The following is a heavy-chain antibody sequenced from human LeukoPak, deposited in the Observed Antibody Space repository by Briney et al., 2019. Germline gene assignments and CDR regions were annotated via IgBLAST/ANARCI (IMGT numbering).Heavy chain of an antibody. CDR2: ICYSGST. V-gene: IGHV4-39*01. J-gene: IGHJ4*02. CDR3: ARSNISSWYYAGHFDY. D-gene: IGHD6-13*01. Sequence: SETLSLTCTVSGGSISSSSYYWGCIRQPPGKGLEWIGSICYSGSTYYNPSIKSRVTISVDTSKNQLSLKLSSVTAADTAVYYCARSNISSWYYAGHFDYWGQGTLVTVSS. CDR1: GGSISSSSYY.